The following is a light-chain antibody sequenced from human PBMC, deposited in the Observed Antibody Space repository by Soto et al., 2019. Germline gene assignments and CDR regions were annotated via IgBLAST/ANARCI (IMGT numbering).Light chain of an antibody. CDR1: QSFSNN. CDR3: QQRGDWPRT. CDR2: DSS. V-gene: IGKV3-11*01. Sequence: EIVLTQSPATLSLSPGERATLSCRASQSFSNNLVWYQQKPGQAPRLLIYDSSTRATGIPPRFSGSGSGTDFTLTISSLEPADLAVYYCQQRGDWPRTFGQGTKVEIK. J-gene: IGKJ1*01.